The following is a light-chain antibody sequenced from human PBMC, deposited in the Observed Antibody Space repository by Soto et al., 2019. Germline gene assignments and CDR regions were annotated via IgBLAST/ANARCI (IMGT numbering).Light chain of an antibody. CDR1: QSVSXX. CDR3: QQYNNWPPFT. CDR2: GAP. Sequence: EIVMTQSPATLSVSPGERATLSCRASQSVSXXXAWYQPNPRQAPRLLIYGAPTSATGIPARFSGSGSGTXFXLXISXLPSEDFAVYYCQQYNNWPPFTFGQGTRLEIK. J-gene: IGKJ5*01. V-gene: IGKV3-15*01.